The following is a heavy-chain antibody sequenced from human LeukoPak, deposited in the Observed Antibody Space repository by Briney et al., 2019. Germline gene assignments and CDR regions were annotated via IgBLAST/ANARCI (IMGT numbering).Heavy chain of an antibody. V-gene: IGHV4-39*07. CDR2: IYYSGST. J-gene: IGHJ3*02. D-gene: IGHD3-10*01. CDR1: GGSISSSSYY. Sequence: SETLSLTCTVSGGSISSSSYYWGWIRQPPGKGLEWIGSIYYSGSTYYNPSLKSRVTISVDTSKNQFSLKLSSVTAADTAVYYCARASITRVAFDIWGQGTMVTVSS. CDR3: ARASITRVAFDI.